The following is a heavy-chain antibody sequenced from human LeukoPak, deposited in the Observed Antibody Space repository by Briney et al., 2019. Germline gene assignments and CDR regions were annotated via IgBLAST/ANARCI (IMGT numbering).Heavy chain of an antibody. CDR1: GYTLTELS. D-gene: IGHD4-17*01. CDR2: FDPEDGET. Sequence: GASVKVSCKASGYTLTELSMHWVRQAPGKGLEWMGGFDPEDGETIYAQKFQGRVTMTEDPSTDTAYMELSSLRSEDTAVYYCATALGGDYVGDAFDIWGQGTMVTVSS. V-gene: IGHV1-24*01. J-gene: IGHJ3*02. CDR3: ATALGGDYVGDAFDI.